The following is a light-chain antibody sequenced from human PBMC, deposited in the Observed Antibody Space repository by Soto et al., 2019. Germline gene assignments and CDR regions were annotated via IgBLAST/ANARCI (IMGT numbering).Light chain of an antibody. CDR3: QQYGSSPYT. V-gene: IGKV3D-20*01. CDR2: DAS. J-gene: IGKJ2*01. Sequence: EIVLTQSPATLSLSPGERATLSCGASQSVNSSYLAWYQQKPGLAPRLLIYDASTRATGIPDSFSGSGSGTDFTLTISRLEPEDFAVYYCQQYGSSPYTFGQGTKLEIK. CDR1: QSVNSSY.